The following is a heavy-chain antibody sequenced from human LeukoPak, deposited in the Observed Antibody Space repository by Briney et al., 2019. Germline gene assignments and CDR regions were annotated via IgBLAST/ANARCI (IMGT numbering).Heavy chain of an antibody. J-gene: IGHJ4*02. CDR1: GFTFSSYG. Sequence: GESLKISCAASGFTFSSYGMHWVRQAPGKGLVWVSRINSDGSRTSYADSVKGRFTISRDNSKNTLYLQMNSLRAEDTAVYYCAKTHHWFYFDYWGQGTLVTVSS. V-gene: IGHV3-74*01. CDR3: AKTHHWFYFDY. D-gene: IGHD3-10*01. CDR2: INSDGSRT.